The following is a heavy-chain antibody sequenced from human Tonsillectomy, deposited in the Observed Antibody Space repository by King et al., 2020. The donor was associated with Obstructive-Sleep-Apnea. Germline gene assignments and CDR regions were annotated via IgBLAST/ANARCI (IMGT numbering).Heavy chain of an antibody. CDR2: ISSSSSTI. Sequence: VQLVESGGGLVQPGGSLRLSCAASGFTFSSYSMNCVRKAPGKGLEWVSYISSSSSTIYYADSVKGRFTISRDNAKNSLYLQMNSLRAEDTAVYYCARVPMTTVFPDIWGQGTMVTVSS. V-gene: IGHV3-48*04. CDR3: ARVPMTTVFPDI. J-gene: IGHJ3*02. D-gene: IGHD4-17*01. CDR1: GFTFSSYS.